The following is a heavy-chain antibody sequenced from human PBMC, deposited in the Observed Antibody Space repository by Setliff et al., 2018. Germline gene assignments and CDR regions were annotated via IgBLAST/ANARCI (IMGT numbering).Heavy chain of an antibody. CDR3: AREMEAAGQRAFDI. CDR1: GFTFSSYC. Sequence: PGGSLRLSCAASGFTFSSYCMNWVRQAPGKGLEWVSSISSSSSYIYYADSVKGRFTMSRDNANNALYLQMNSLTAEDTAVYYCAREMEAAGQRAFDIWGQGTMVTVSS. V-gene: IGHV3-21*01. CDR2: ISSSSSYI. J-gene: IGHJ3*02. D-gene: IGHD6-13*01.